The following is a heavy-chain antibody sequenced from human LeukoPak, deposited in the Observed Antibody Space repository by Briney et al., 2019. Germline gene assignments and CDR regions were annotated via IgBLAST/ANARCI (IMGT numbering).Heavy chain of an antibody. J-gene: IGHJ4*02. CDR2: IYTSGST. CDR1: GGSFSGYD. D-gene: IGHD2-2*01. Sequence: PSETLSLTCAVYGGSFSGYDWTWIRHRPGKGLEWIGRIYTSGSTNYNPSLKSRVTISVDTYKNQFSLKLSSVTAADTAVYSCAGHCSSTSCWGSDYWGQGTLVTVSS. CDR3: AGHCSSTSCWGSDY. V-gene: IGHV4-4*08.